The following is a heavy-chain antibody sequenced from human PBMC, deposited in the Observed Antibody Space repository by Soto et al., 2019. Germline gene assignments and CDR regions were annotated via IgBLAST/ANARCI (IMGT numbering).Heavy chain of an antibody. V-gene: IGHV1-69*01. CDR3: ARSQGSSTSLEIYYYYYYGMDV. CDR2: IIPISGTA. CDR1: GSTFSSYA. Sequence: QVQLVQSGAEVKKPGSSVKVSCKASGSTFSSYAISWVRQAPGQGLEWMGGIIPISGTANYAQKFQGRVTDSAAESTATVYMELSSLRSEETAVYYCARSQGSSTSLEIYYYYYYGMDVWGQGTTVTVSS. D-gene: IGHD2-2*01. J-gene: IGHJ6*02.